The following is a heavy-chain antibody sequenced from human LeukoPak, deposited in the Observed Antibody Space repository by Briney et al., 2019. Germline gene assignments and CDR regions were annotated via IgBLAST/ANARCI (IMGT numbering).Heavy chain of an antibody. V-gene: IGHV3-11*04. CDR2: ISSSGSML. D-gene: IGHD5/OR15-5a*01. CDR3: ASIVWDPSRAFDI. J-gene: IGHJ3*02. CDR1: GFTFSDYY. Sequence: GGSLRLSCTVSGFTFSDYYMSWVRQAPGKGLEWVSYISSSGSMLHYADSVKGRFTISRDNAKNSLYLQMNSLRAEDTAVYYCASIVWDPSRAFDIWGQGTMVTVSS.